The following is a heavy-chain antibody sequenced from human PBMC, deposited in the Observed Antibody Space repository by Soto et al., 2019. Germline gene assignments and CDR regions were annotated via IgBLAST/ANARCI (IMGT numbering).Heavy chain of an antibody. CDR3: ARDSSSWQGVYYGMDV. Sequence: TLSLTCTVSGCSIGSGGYYWSWIRQHPGKGLEWIGYIYYSGSTYYNPSLKSRVTISVDTSKNQFSLKLSSVTAADTAVYYCARDSSSWQGVYYGMDVWGQGNTVTVSS. V-gene: IGHV4-31*03. J-gene: IGHJ6*02. CDR1: GCSIGSGGYY. D-gene: IGHD6-13*01. CDR2: IYYSGST.